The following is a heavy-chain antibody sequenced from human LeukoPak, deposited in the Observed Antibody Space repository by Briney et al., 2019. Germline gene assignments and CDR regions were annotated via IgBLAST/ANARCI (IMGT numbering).Heavy chain of an antibody. CDR3: ARSPVGSSWYVI. D-gene: IGHD6-13*01. CDR1: GYTFTGYY. V-gene: IGHV1-2*02. J-gene: IGHJ4*02. Sequence: ASEKVSCKASGYTFTGYYMHWVRQAPGQGLEWMGWINPNSGGTNYAQKFQGRVTMTRDTSISTAYMELSRLRSDDTAVYYCARSPVGSSWYVIWGQGTLVTVSS. CDR2: INPNSGGT.